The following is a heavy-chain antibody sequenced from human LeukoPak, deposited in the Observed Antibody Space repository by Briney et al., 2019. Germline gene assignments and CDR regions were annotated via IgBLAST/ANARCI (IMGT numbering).Heavy chain of an antibody. V-gene: IGHV4-4*07. D-gene: IGHD2-15*01. Sequence: SETLPLTCTVSGGSISSYYWSWIRQPAGKGLEWIGRIYTGGSTNYNPSLKSRVTMSVDTSKNQFSLKLSSVTAADTAVYYCARDLEDCSGGSCYRPGVDKNAFDIWGQGTMVTVSS. CDR3: ARDLEDCSGGSCYRPGVDKNAFDI. CDR2: IYTGGST. J-gene: IGHJ3*02. CDR1: GGSISSYY.